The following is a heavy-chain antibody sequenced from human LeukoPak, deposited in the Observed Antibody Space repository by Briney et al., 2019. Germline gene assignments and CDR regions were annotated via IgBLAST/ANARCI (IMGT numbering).Heavy chain of an antibody. V-gene: IGHV6-1*01. CDR1: GDSVSSNSAA. J-gene: IGHJ4*02. Sequence: SQTLSLTCAISGDSVSSNSAAWNWIRQSPSRGLEWLGRTYYRSKWYNDYAVSVKSRITINPDTSKNQFSLQLNSVTPEDAAVYYCARVSGKASIAARLAPYDYWGQGTLVTVSS. CDR2: TYYRSKWYN. CDR3: ARVSGKASIAARLAPYDY. D-gene: IGHD6-6*01.